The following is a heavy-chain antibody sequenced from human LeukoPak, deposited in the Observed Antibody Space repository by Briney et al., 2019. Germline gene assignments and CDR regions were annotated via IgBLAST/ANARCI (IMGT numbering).Heavy chain of an antibody. CDR1: DDSISSYY. V-gene: IGHV4-59*04. J-gene: IGHJ4*02. CDR2: IYHSGST. Sequence: SETLSLTCTVSDDSISSYYWIWIRQPPGKGLEWIGYIYHSGSTYYNPSLKSRVTISVDRSKNQFSLKLSSVTAADTAVYYCARHWPIAAAGTGLDSWGQGTLVTVSS. D-gene: IGHD6-13*01. CDR3: ARHWPIAAAGTGLDS.